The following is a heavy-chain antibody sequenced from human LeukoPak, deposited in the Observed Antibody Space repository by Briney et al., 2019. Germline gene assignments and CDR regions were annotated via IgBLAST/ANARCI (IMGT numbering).Heavy chain of an antibody. V-gene: IGHV3-66*01. CDR2: IYSGGGT. CDR3: ARLRNNFFDY. D-gene: IGHD3-3*01. Sequence: GGSLRLSCTASGFSVSNNYMSWVRQAPGKGLEWVSIIYSGGGTYYADSVKGRFTISRDNSKNTLYLKMNSLSAEDTAVYYCARLRNNFFDYWGQGILVTVSS. CDR1: GFSVSNNY. J-gene: IGHJ4*02.